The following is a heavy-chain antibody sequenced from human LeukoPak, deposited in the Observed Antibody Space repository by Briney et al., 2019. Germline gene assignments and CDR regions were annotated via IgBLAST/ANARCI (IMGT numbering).Heavy chain of an antibody. Sequence: SETLSLTCAVYGGSFSGYYWSWIRQPPGKGLEWIGEINHSGSTNYNPSLKSRVTTSVDTSKNQFSLKLSSVTAADTAVYYCARARGRRAFDIWGQGTVVTVSS. CDR2: INHSGST. D-gene: IGHD6-6*01. V-gene: IGHV4-34*01. CDR1: GGSFSGYY. CDR3: ARARGRRAFDI. J-gene: IGHJ3*02.